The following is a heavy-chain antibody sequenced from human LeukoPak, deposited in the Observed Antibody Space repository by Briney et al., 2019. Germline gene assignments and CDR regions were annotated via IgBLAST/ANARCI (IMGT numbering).Heavy chain of an antibody. Sequence: PSETLSLTCAVYGGSLSGHYWSWIRQPPGKGLEWIGEINHSGSTNYNPSLKSRVTISVDRSKNQFSLKLSSVTAADTAVYYCARRDLEYQLLRKNYYYYMDVWGKGTTVTISS. CDR2: INHSGST. V-gene: IGHV4-34*01. CDR3: ARRDLEYQLLRKNYYYYMDV. D-gene: IGHD2-2*01. CDR1: GGSLSGHY. J-gene: IGHJ6*03.